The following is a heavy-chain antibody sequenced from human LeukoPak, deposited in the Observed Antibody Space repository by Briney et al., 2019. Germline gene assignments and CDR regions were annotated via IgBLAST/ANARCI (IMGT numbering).Heavy chain of an antibody. J-gene: IGHJ3*02. CDR1: GVTFSNYW. CDR2: IKTDGTYA. CDR3: VRWQDI. V-gene: IGHV3-74*01. Sequence: PGGSLRLSCAASGVTFSNYWMHWVRQAPGKGLVWVSRIKTDGTYASYAESVKGRSTVSRDNAKNTLHLEMNSLRAEDTAVYYCVRWQDIWGQGTMVTVSS.